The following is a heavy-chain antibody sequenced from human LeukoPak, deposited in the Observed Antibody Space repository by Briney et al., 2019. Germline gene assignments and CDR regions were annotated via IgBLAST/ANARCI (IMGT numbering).Heavy chain of an antibody. J-gene: IGHJ5*01. Sequence: PGGSLRLSCVGSGFTFSGYNIDGVRQAPGKGLEWVSSISSSSRSIYYADSLKGRITISRDNTKNSVFLQMSGLRVDDTAVYCCARERSGPAVRAHNWFDPWGRGTLVIVSS. D-gene: IGHD1-26*01. CDR3: ARERSGPAVRAHNWFDP. CDR2: ISSSSRSI. V-gene: IGHV3-21*06. CDR1: GFTFSGYN.